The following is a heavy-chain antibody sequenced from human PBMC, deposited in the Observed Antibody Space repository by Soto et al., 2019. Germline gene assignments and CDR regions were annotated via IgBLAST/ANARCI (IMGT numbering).Heavy chain of an antibody. CDR2: FDPEDGET. J-gene: IGHJ5*02. V-gene: IGHV1-24*01. D-gene: IGHD2-15*01. Sequence: ASVKVSCKVSGYTLNELSMHWVRQAPGKGLEWMGGFDPEDGETIYAQKFQGRVTMTEDTSTDTAYMELSSLRSEDTAVYYCVVVAATLTWFDPWGQGTLDTVSS. CDR1: GYTLNELS. CDR3: VVVAATLTWFDP.